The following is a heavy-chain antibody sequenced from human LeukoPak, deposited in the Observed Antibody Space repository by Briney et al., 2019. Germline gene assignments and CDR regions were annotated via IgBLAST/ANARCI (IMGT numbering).Heavy chain of an antibody. CDR1: GGSMSSQY. Sequence: NPSETLSLTCTVSGGSMSSQYWSWIRQPPGKGLEWIGYIYYSGSTSYNPSLKSRVTISADTSKNQFSLKLSSVTAADTAVYFCARDSSGYHDWGQGTLVTVSS. V-gene: IGHV4-59*11. J-gene: IGHJ4*02. D-gene: IGHD3-22*01. CDR2: IYYSGST. CDR3: ARDSSGYHD.